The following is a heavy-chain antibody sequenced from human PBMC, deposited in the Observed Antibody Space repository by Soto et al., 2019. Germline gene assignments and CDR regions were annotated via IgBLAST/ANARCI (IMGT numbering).Heavy chain of an antibody. Sequence: SETLSLTCDVSGDFLTTYYWNWIRQSPGKGLEWIGYIFYGGHTNYNPSLRGRATISVDTSKNQLSLKLSSVTAADTAVYYCARSPQYSSGWNGGFDYWGQGTLVTVS. CDR3: ARSPQYSSGWNGGFDY. J-gene: IGHJ4*02. CDR2: IFYGGHT. CDR1: GDFLTTYY. D-gene: IGHD6-19*01. V-gene: IGHV4-59*01.